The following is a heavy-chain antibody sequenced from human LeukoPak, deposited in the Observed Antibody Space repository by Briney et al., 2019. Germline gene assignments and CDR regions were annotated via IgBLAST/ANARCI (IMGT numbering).Heavy chain of an antibody. V-gene: IGHV5-51*01. CDR3: ARSIGGTYFDY. CDR2: IYPGDSDT. D-gene: IGHD2-21*01. CDR1: GYSFTTYW. J-gene: IGHJ4*02. Sequence: GESLKVSCKGSGYSFTTYWIGWVRQMPGKGLEWMGIIYPGDSDTRYSPSFQGQVIISADKSISTAYLQWSSLKASDTAIYYCARSIGGTYFDYWGQGALVTVSS.